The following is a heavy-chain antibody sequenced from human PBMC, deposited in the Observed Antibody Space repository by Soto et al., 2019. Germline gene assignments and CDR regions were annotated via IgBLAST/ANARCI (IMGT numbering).Heavy chain of an antibody. CDR2: IYYSGST. CDR3: AGLRVVIIRRSMDV. V-gene: IGHV4-30-4*01. Sequence: PSETLSLTCTVSGGSISSGDYYWSWIRQPPGKGLEWIGYIYYSGSTYYNPSLKSRVTISVDTSKNQFSLKLSSVTAADTAVYYCAGLRVVIIRRSMDVWGQGTTVTVSS. J-gene: IGHJ6*02. D-gene: IGHD3-3*01. CDR1: GGSISSGDYY.